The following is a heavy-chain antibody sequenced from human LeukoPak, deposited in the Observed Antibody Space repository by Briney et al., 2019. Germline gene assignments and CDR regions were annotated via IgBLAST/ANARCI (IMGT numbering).Heavy chain of an antibody. CDR2: ISYDGSNK. CDR1: GFTFSSYA. J-gene: IGHJ4*02. Sequence: AGGSLRLSCAASGFTFSSYAMHWVRQAPGKGLEWVAVISYDGSNKYYADSVKGRFTISRDNSKNTLYLQMNSLRAEDTAVYYCAREPRDGYNLDYWGQGTLVTVSS. V-gene: IGHV3-30*04. CDR3: AREPRDGYNLDY. D-gene: IGHD5-24*01.